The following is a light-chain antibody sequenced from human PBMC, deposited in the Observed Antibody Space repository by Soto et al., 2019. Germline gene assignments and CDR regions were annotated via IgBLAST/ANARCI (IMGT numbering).Light chain of an antibody. Sequence: QSALTQPASVSGSPGQSITISCTGTSSDVVSYNLVSWYQQHPGKAPKLIIYDDSKRPSGVSNRFSGSKSGNTASLNIFGLQAEDEADYYCCSYAGSSTYVVFGGGTKLTVL. CDR1: SSDVVSYNL. CDR2: DDS. V-gene: IGLV2-23*01. CDR3: CSYAGSSTYVV. J-gene: IGLJ2*01.